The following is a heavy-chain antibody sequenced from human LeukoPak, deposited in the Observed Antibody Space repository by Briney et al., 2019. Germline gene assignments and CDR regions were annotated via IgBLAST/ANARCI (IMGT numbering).Heavy chain of an antibody. CDR3: ARVDYSGYDTRGWFDP. CDR1: GGSISNYY. J-gene: IGHJ5*02. Sequence: SETLPLTCTVSGGSISNYYWSWIRQPPGKRLEWIAYIYYSGSTNYNPSLKSRVTLSVDTSKNQFSLKLSSVTAADTAVYYCARVDYSGYDTRGWFDPWGQGTLVTVSS. CDR2: IYYSGST. D-gene: IGHD5-12*01. V-gene: IGHV4-59*01.